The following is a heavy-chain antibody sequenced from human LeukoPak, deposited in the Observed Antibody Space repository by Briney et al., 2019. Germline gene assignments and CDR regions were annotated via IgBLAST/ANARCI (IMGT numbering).Heavy chain of an antibody. CDR2: INPNGGGT. Sequence: ASVKVSCKASGYTFTDYYIYWVRQAPGQGLEWMGWINPNGGGTNYAQKFQGRVTLTRDSATTTDYMELSRLTSDDTAVYYCARENWYYDHWGQGTLVTVSS. CDR3: ARENWYYDH. CDR1: GYTFTDYY. V-gene: IGHV1-2*02. J-gene: IGHJ4*02.